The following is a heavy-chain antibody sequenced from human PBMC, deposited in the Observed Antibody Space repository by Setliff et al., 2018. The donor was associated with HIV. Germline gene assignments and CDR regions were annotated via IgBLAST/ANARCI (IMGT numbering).Heavy chain of an antibody. V-gene: IGHV5-51*01. D-gene: IGHD6-19*01. CDR1: GYSFTNHW. CDR3: ARPDNSESPGVDF. Sequence: PGESLKISCKGSGYSFTNHWIAWVRQMPGKGLEWMGIIHPRDSHARYNPSFQGQVTFTADKSINTAYMQWRSLKASDTAMYYCARPDNSESPGVDFWGQGTLVTVSS. CDR2: IHPRDSHA. J-gene: IGHJ4*02.